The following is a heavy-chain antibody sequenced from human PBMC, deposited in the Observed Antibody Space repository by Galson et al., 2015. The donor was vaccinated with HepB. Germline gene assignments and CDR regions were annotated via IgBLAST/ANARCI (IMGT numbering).Heavy chain of an antibody. V-gene: IGHV3-48*01. CDR1: GFSFMSHS. J-gene: IGHJ6*02. CDR2: ISPGGTK. D-gene: IGHD3-3*01. CDR3: ARNPASYDYYNMDG. Sequence: SLRLSCAASGFSFMSHSMNWVRHSPGKGLEWLAYISPGGTKYYADSARGRFTISRDNVKKSMYLHMSSLRVEDTAVYYCARNPASYDYYNMDGWGQGTTVTVS.